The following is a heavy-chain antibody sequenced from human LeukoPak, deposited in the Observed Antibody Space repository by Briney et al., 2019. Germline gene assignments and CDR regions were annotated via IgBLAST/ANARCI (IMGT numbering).Heavy chain of an antibody. Sequence: QPGRSLRLSCAASGLTLSSYGMHWVRQAPGKGLEWVAVISHDGSNKYYADSVKGRFTISRDNAKNTLYLQMDSLSVEDTAVCYCAKLRGYYGSGQQITLDYWGQGTLVTVSS. D-gene: IGHD3-10*01. V-gene: IGHV3-30*18. CDR1: GLTLSSYG. J-gene: IGHJ4*02. CDR3: AKLRGYYGSGQQITLDY. CDR2: ISHDGSNK.